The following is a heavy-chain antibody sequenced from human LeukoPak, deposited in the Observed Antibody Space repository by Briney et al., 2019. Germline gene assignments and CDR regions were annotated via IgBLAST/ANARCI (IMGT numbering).Heavy chain of an antibody. CDR3: ARETGGGSGYLDY. V-gene: IGHV4-4*07. J-gene: IGHJ4*02. Sequence: SETLPLTCTVHVDAISSHYCSWIRQTAGKGLEWIGRIYTSGSINYNPFLKSRVTMSVDTSKSQFSLKLSSVTAADTAVYYCARETGGGSGYLDYWGQGTLVTVSS. CDR2: IYTSGSI. D-gene: IGHD2-15*01. CDR1: VDAISSHY.